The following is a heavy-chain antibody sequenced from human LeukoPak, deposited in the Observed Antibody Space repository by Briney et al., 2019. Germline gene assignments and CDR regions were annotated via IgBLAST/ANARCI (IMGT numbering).Heavy chain of an antibody. CDR3: ARDSARYSSRRSWFDP. CDR1: AGPFSGYY. J-gene: IGHJ5*02. Sequence: SQTLSLTCAVYAGPFSGYYWSWIRQPPGKGLEWIGEINHRGSTNYNPSLKTRVTISVDTSKNQFSLKLSSVTAADTAVYYCARDSARYSSRRSWFDPWGQGTLVTGSS. V-gene: IGHV4-34*01. CDR2: INHRGST. D-gene: IGHD6-13*01.